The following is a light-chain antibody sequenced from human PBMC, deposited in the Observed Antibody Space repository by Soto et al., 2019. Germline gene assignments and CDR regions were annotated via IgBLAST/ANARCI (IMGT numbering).Light chain of an antibody. CDR1: QSVRSY. V-gene: IGKV3-11*01. CDR2: DAS. J-gene: IGKJ4*01. CDR3: QQRSNWLT. Sequence: EIVLTQSPATLSLSPGERATLSCRASQSVRSYLAWYQQKPGQAPRLLIYDASNRATGIPARFSGSGSETNFTLTISSLEREDFAVYYCQQRSNWLTFGGGTEVEIK.